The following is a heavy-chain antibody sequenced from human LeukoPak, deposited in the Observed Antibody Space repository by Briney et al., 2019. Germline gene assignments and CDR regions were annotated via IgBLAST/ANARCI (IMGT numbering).Heavy chain of an antibody. CDR3: ARGIDDYGDLRLDY. V-gene: IGHV3-21*01. J-gene: IGHJ4*02. Sequence: GGSLRLSCAASGFTFSSYSMNWVHQAPGKGLEWVSSISSSSSYIYYADSVKGRFTISRDNAKNSLYLQMNSLRAEDTAVYYCARGIDDYGDLRLDYWGQGTLVTVSS. CDR2: ISSSSSYI. D-gene: IGHD4-17*01. CDR1: GFTFSSYS.